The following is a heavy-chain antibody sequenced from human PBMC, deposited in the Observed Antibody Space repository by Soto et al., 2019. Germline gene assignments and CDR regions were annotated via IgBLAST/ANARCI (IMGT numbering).Heavy chain of an antibody. CDR1: GLPFSSKK. CDR3: ANSQPSEYDFDY. CDR2: ISYDGSNK. D-gene: IGHD2-2*01. J-gene: IGHJ4*02. V-gene: IGHV3-30*18. Sequence: ALESYCATSGLPFSSKKKEWVRPAPGKGLEGVAVISYDGSNKYYADSVKGRFTISRDNSKNTLYLQMNSLRAEDTAVYYCANSQPSEYDFDYWGQGTLVTVSS.